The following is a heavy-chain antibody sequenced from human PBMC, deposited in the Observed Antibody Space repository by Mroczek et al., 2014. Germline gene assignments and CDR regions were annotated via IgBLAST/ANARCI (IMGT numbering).Heavy chain of an antibody. CDR3: ASRSIDGXHRIHDYYDAFDI. Sequence: QVQLQQWGPGLVKPSQTLSLTCTVSGGSISSGGYYWSWIRQHPGKGLEWIGYIYYSGSTYYNPSLKSRVTISVDTSKNQFSLKLSSVTAADTAVYYCASRSIDGXHRIHDYYDAFDIWGQGTSGHRLF. D-gene: IGHD4/OR15-4a*01. J-gene: IGHJ3*02. V-gene: IGHV4-31*03. CDR1: GGSISSGGYY. CDR2: IYYSGST.